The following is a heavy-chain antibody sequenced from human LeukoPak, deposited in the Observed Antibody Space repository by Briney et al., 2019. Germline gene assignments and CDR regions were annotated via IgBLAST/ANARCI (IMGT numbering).Heavy chain of an antibody. J-gene: IGHJ4*02. CDR3: ARDYSGYDFLDY. V-gene: IGHV4-31*03. CDR2: IYYSGTT. CDR1: GDSISSSNHY. D-gene: IGHD5-12*01. Sequence: SETLSLTCTVSGDSISSSNHYWTWIRQLPGKGLEWIGYIYYSGTTYYNPSLESRVTILVDTSRNQFSLRLSSVTAADTAVYYCARDYSGYDFLDYWGQGTRVTVSS.